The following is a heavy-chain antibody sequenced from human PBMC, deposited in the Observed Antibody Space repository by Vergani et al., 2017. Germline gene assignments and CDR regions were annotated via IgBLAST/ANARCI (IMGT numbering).Heavy chain of an antibody. CDR3: AREAEPEVSHKYSSSWYGVWFDP. CDR1: GFTFSSYA. Sequence: QVQLVESGGGVVQPGRSLRLSCAASGFTFSSYAMHWVRQAPGKGMEWVAVISYDGSNKYYADSVKGRFTISRDNAKNSLYLQMNSLRAEDTAVYYCAREAEPEVSHKYSSSWYGVWFDPWGQGTLVTVSS. V-gene: IGHV3-30-3*01. J-gene: IGHJ5*02. CDR2: ISYDGSNK. D-gene: IGHD6-13*01.